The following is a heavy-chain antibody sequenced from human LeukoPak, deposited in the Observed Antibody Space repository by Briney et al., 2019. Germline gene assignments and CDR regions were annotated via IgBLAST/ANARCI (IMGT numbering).Heavy chain of an antibody. D-gene: IGHD3-3*01. V-gene: IGHV3-23*01. CDR2: ISGSGGST. J-gene: IGHJ6*02. CDR3: ARGPAYYDFWSGYYYYGMDV. CDR1: GFTFSSYA. Sequence: GGSLRLSCAASGFTFSSYAMSWVRQAPGKGLEWVSAISGSGGSTYYADSVKGRFTISRDNSKNTLYLQMNSLRAEDTAVYYCARGPAYYDFWSGYYYYGMDVWGQGTTVTVSS.